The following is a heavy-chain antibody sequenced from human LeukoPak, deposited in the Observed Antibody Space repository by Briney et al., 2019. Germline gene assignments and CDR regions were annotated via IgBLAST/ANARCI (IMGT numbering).Heavy chain of an antibody. V-gene: IGHV1-8*01. CDR1: GYTFTSYD. D-gene: IGHD3-3*01. J-gene: IGHJ6*02. CDR3: ARALPRDYDFWSGYSSYYYYYGMDV. Sequence: ASVKVSCKASGYTFTSYDINWVRQATGQGLEWMGWMNPNSGNTGYAQEFQGRVTMTRNTSISTAYMELSSLRSEDTAVYYCARALPRDYDFWSGYSSYYYYYGMDVWGQGTTVTVSS. CDR2: MNPNSGNT.